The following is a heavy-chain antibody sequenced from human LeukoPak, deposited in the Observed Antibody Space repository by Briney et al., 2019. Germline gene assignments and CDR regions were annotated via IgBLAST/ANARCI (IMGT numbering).Heavy chain of an antibody. CDR3: ARDPFWSGYWSYYYYGMDV. D-gene: IGHD3-3*01. CDR2: ISYDGSNK. J-gene: IGHJ6*02. CDR1: GFTFSSYG. V-gene: IGHV3-30*03. Sequence: GRSLRLSCAASGFTFSSYGMHWVHQAPGKGLEWVAVISYDGSNKYYADSVKGRFTISRDNSKNTLYLQMNSLRAEDTAVYYCARDPFWSGYWSYYYYGMDVWGQGTTVTVSS.